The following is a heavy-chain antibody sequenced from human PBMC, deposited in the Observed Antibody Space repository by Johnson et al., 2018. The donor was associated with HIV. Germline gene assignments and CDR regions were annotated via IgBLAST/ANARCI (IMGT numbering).Heavy chain of an antibody. V-gene: IGHV3-30*02. CDR2: IRYDGSKK. Sequence: QVQLVESGGGVVQPGGSLRLSCATSGFTFSNYGMHWVRQAPGKGLEWVAFIRYDGSKKDYGDSVKGRFNMSRDNSKNTLYLHMNRLTTENTAVYYCAKDMTAYCNVWSGYEQAFDIWGQGTMVTVAS. J-gene: IGHJ3*02. D-gene: IGHD3-3*01. CDR1: GFTFSNYG. CDR3: AKDMTAYCNVWSGYEQAFDI.